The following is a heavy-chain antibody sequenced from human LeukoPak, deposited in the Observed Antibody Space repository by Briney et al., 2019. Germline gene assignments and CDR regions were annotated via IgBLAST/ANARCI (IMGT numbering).Heavy chain of an antibody. CDR1: GGSISSYY. CDR2: IYYSGST. Sequence: PSETLSPTCTVSGGSISSYYWSWIRQPPGKGLEWIGYIYYSGSTNYNPSLKSRVTISVDTSKNQFSLKLSSVTAADTAVYYCARGDYGGNSRYYYYGMDVWGQGTTVTASS. V-gene: IGHV4-59*08. CDR3: ARGDYGGNSRYYYYGMDV. D-gene: IGHD4-23*01. J-gene: IGHJ6*02.